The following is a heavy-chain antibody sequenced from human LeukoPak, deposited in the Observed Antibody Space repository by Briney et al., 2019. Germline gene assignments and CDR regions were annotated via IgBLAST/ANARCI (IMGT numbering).Heavy chain of an antibody. CDR1: GFTFSSYA. J-gene: IGHJ4*02. V-gene: IGHV3-23*01. CDR2: ISGSGGST. CDR3: AKDQKGIQLWAYYFDY. D-gene: IGHD5-18*01. Sequence: QPGGSLRLSCAASGFTFSSYAMSWVRQAPGKGLEWVSAISGSGGSTYYADSVKGRFTISRDNSKNTLYLQMNSLRAEDTAVYYCAKDQKGIQLWAYYFDYWGQGTLVTVSS.